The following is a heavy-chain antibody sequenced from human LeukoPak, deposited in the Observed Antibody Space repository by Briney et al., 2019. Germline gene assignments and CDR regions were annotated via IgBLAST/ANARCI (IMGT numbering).Heavy chain of an antibody. CDR1: GGTFSSYA. J-gene: IGHJ4*02. V-gene: IGHV1-69*05. CDR2: IIPIFGTA. Sequence: ASVKVSCKASGGTFSSYAISWVRQAPGQGLEWMGGIIPIFGTANYAQKFQGRVTITTDESMSTAYMELSSLRSEDTAVYYCARVRYSSSSEGYYFDYWGQGTLVTVSS. CDR3: ARVRYSSSSEGYYFDY. D-gene: IGHD6-6*01.